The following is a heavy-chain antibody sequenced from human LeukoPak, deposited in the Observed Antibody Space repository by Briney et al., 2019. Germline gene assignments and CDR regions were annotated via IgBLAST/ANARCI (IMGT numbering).Heavy chain of an antibody. CDR3: ARGLWFGELLWFDP. D-gene: IGHD3-10*01. CDR2: INPNSGGT. V-gene: IGHV1-2*02. CDR1: GYTFTGYY. J-gene: IGHJ5*02. Sequence: ASVTVSCKASGYTFTGYYMHWVRQAPGQGLEWMGWINPNSGGTNYAQKFQGRVTMTRDTSISTAYMELSRLRSDDTAVYYCARGLWFGELLWFDPWGQGTLVTVSS.